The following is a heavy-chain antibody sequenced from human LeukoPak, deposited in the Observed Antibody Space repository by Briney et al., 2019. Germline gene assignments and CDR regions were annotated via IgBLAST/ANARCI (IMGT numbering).Heavy chain of an antibody. D-gene: IGHD3-10*01. Sequence: PGRSLRLSCAASGFTFSSYGMHWVRQAPGKGLEWVAVIWYDGSNKYYADSVKGRFTISRDNSKNTLYLQMNSLRAEDTAVYYCARDSKRGVAADRETGGMDVWGQGTTVTVSS. CDR1: GFTFSSYG. V-gene: IGHV3-33*01. CDR2: IWYDGSNK. J-gene: IGHJ6*02. CDR3: ARDSKRGVAADRETGGMDV.